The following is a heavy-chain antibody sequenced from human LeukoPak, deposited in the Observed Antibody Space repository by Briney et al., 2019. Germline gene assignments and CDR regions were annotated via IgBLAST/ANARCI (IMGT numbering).Heavy chain of an antibody. J-gene: IGHJ4*02. CDR2: IYYSGST. D-gene: IGHD5-12*01. V-gene: IGHV4-59*01. CDR3: ARGPTKVPATYYFDY. Sequence: SETLSLTCTVSGGSISSYYWSWIRQPPGKGLEWIGYIYYSGSTNYNPSLKSRVTISVDTSKNQFSLNLSSVTAADTPVYYCARGPTKVPATYYFDYWGQGTLVTVSS. CDR1: GGSISSYY.